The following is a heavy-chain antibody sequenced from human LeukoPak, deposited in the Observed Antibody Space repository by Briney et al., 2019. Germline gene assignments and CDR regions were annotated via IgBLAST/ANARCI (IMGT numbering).Heavy chain of an antibody. D-gene: IGHD3-10*01. CDR1: GFTFSSYG. Sequence: GRSLRLSCAASGFTFSSYGMHWVRQAPGKGLEWVAFIRYDGSNKYYADSVKGRFTISRDNSKNTLYLQMNSLRAEDTAVYYCAKAAANYGSGVNWFDPWGQGTLVTVSS. CDR3: AKAAANYGSGVNWFDP. CDR2: IRYDGSNK. J-gene: IGHJ5*02. V-gene: IGHV3-30*02.